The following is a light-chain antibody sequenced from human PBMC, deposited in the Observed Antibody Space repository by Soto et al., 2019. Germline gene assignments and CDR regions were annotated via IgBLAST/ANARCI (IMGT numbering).Light chain of an antibody. CDR2: AAS. J-gene: IGKJ4*01. CDR3: KQSKSFPIT. CDR1: QDIERW. V-gene: IGKV1-12*01. Sequence: DIQMTQSPSSLSASVGDRVSITCRASQDIERWLAWYQQKPGEAPKVLIYAASSLQSGVPSRFSGSGSGTDFSLTISSLQPEDFATYYCKQSKSFPITFGGGTKVDIK.